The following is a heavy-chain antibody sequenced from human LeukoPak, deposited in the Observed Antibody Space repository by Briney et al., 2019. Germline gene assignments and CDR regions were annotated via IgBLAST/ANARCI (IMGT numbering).Heavy chain of an antibody. CDR3: ARGKRYEDY. D-gene: IGHD3-3*01. J-gene: IGHJ4*02. V-gene: IGHV1-18*01. Sequence: GASVKVSCKASGYTFSSYGISWVRQAPGQGLEWMGWISPFNGHTSYADNVQGRVTMTTDTSTSIVYMELRGLRSEDTAVYYCARGKRYEDYWGQGTLVTVSS. CDR2: ISPFNGHT. CDR1: GYTFSSYG.